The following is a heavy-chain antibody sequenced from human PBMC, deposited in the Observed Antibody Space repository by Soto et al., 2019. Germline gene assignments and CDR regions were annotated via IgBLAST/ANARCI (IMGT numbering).Heavy chain of an antibody. CDR3: AKGGGSCCFDQ. D-gene: IGHD2-15*01. CDR1: GFTFSTFA. V-gene: IGHV3-23*01. Sequence: EVQLLESGGGLVQPGGSLRLSCAASGFTFSTFAMSWVRQAPGKGLEWVSAISGSGGNSTFYGDSVKGRFTISRDNSKNTLYLQMTSLGAEDTAVYYCAKGGGSCCFDQWAQGTLVTVSS. J-gene: IGHJ4*02. CDR2: ISGSGGNST.